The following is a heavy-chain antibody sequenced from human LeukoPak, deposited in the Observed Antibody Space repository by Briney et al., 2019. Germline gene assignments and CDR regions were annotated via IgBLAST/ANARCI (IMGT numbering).Heavy chain of an antibody. J-gene: IGHJ4*02. V-gene: IGHV1-69*13. CDR3: ARARLLGYCSGGSCYPEFDY. Sequence: ASVKVSCKASGGTFGSYAISWVRQAPGQGLEWMGGIIPIFGTANYAQKFQGRVTITADESTSTAYMELSSLRSKDTAVYYCARARLLGYCSGGSCYPEFDYWGQGTLVTVSS. D-gene: IGHD2-15*01. CDR2: IIPIFGTA. CDR1: GGTFGSYA.